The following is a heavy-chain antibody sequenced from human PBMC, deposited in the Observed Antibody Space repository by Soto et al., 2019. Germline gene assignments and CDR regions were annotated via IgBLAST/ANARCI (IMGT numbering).Heavy chain of an antibody. CDR3: TRSGSWPYYYGMDV. D-gene: IGHD6-13*01. CDR2: INSDGSNT. J-gene: IGHJ6*02. V-gene: IGHV3-74*01. Sequence: EVHLVESGGGLVQPGGSLRLSCAASGFTFSSYWMHWFRQAPGKGLVWVSRINSDGSNTNYADSVKGRFTIARDNAKNTLYLQMNSLRAEDTVVYDCTRSGSWPYYYGMDVWGQGTTVTVS. CDR1: GFTFSSYW.